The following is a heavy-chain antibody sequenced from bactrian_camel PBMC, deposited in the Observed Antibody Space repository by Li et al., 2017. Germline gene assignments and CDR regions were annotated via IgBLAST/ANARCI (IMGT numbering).Heavy chain of an antibody. CDR2: IASDAQI. V-gene: IGHV3S53*01. D-gene: IGHD5*01. CDR3: AARYQGGFGLGGLCTDVLGDFPY. CDR1: GFDISRYA. Sequence: VQLVESGGGSVQAGATLKLSCATSGFDISRYAMAWFRQAPGQQREGVAFIASDAQIAYGDSAQGRFTISQDGAENTVYLQMNGLKPDDTAMYYCAARYQGGFGLGGLCTDVLGDFPYWGQGTQVTVS. J-gene: IGHJ6*01.